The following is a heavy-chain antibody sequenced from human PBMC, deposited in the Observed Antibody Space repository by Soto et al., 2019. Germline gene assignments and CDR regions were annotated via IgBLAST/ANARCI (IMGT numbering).Heavy chain of an antibody. J-gene: IGHJ4*02. V-gene: IGHV3-33*01. D-gene: IGHD2-15*01. CDR1: GFIFNEYG. CDR3: ARWGCSGSNCNLNQRSFDL. Sequence: QVQLVESGGGVVQPGRSLRLSCAASGFIFNEYGMHWVRQAPGKGLEWVAVIWYDGSNKYYADSVKGRFTFSRDNTKNTMSLQMNSRRVEDTAVYYGARWGCSGSNCNLNQRSFDLWGQGTLVTVSS. CDR2: IWYDGSNK.